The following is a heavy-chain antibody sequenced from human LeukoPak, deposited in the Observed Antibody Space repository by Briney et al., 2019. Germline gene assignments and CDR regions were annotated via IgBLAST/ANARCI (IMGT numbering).Heavy chain of an antibody. J-gene: IGHJ4*02. Sequence: SETLSLTCTVSGGSISSSSYYWAWIRQPPGKGLEWIGSIYYSGSTYYNPSLKSRVTISGDMSKHQFSLKLSSVTAADTAVCYCARTGYSSGWSGFDYWGQGTLVTVSS. CDR3: ARTGYSSGWSGFDY. CDR1: GGSISSSSYY. V-gene: IGHV4-39*01. CDR2: IYYSGST. D-gene: IGHD6-19*01.